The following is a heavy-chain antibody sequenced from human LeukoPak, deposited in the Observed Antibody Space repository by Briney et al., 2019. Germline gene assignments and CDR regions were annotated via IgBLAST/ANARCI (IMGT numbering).Heavy chain of an antibody. CDR3: SRRRYSCYDLSSLLVDP. V-gene: IGHV5-51*01. Sequence: GESLKISCKGSGYSFTSYWIGWVRQMPGKGLEWMGIIYPGDSDTRYSPSFQGQVTISADKSISTAYLQWSSLKASDTAMYYCSRRRYSCYDLSSLLVDPLGQGTLVTVSS. J-gene: IGHJ5*02. D-gene: IGHD5-12*01. CDR1: GYSFTSYW. CDR2: IYPGDSDT.